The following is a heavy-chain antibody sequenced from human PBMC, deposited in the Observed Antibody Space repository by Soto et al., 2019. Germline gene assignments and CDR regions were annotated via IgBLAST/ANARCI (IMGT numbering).Heavy chain of an antibody. CDR2: ISSSSSYI. CDR3: ARDFLDWSGYSLVDY. CDR1: GFTFSSYS. V-gene: IGHV3-21*01. J-gene: IGHJ4*02. D-gene: IGHD3-3*01. Sequence: PGGSLRLSCAASGFTFSSYSMNWVRQAPGKGLEWVSSISSSSSYIYYAGSVKGRFTISRDNAKNSLYLQMNSLRAEDTAVYYCARDFLDWSGYSLVDYWGRGTLVTVSS.